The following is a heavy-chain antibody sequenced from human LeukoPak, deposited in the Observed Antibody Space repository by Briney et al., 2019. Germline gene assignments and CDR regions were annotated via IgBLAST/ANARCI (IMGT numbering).Heavy chain of an antibody. J-gene: IGHJ4*02. CDR1: GYTFTGYY. D-gene: IGHD3-10*01. Sequence: ASVKVSCKASGYTFTGYYMHWVRQAPGQGLEWMGLINPKNGGISYAQKFQGRVTMTRDTSITTAYMELSSLRSDDTAVYYCARDSRVTNGDYWGQGTLVTVSS. CDR3: ARDSRVTNGDY. CDR2: INPKNGGI. V-gene: IGHV1-2*02.